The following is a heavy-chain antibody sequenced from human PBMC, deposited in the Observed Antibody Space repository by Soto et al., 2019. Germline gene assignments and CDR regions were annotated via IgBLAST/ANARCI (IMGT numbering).Heavy chain of an antibody. V-gene: IGHV5-10-1*01. D-gene: IGHD6-19*01. CDR2: IDPSDSYT. J-gene: IGHJ4*02. CDR1: GYSFTSYW. Sequence: HGESLKISCKGSGYSFTSYWISWVRQMPGKGLEWMGRIDPSDSYTNYSPSFQGHVTISADKSISTAYLQWSSLKASDTAMYYCAIQSRDSSGWYHNWGQGTLVTVSS. CDR3: AIQSRDSSGWYHN.